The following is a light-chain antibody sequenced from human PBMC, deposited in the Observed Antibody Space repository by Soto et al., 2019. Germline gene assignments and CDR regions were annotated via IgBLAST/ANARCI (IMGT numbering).Light chain of an antibody. V-gene: IGLV2-14*01. CDR2: EVS. CDR1: SSDIGDYNY. J-gene: IGLJ3*02. CDR3: SSYTSSSRGV. Sequence: QSALTQPPSASGSLGQSVTISCTGTSSDIGDYNYVSWYQQHAGKAPKLMIYEVSNRPSGVSHRFSGSKSGNTASLSISGLQAEDEADYYCSSYTSSSRGVFGGGTKVTVL.